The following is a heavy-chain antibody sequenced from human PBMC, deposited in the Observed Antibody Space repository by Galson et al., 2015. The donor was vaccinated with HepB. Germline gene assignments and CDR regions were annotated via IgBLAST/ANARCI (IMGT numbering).Heavy chain of an antibody. V-gene: IGHV3-74*03. Sequence: SLRLSCAASGIMFNDFWMYWVRLAPGKGLVWVSRINSDGTSTTYADSVKGRFTIHRDNAKNMLYLQMDSLRAEDTAMYYCARVVGPNYGPNYFDYWGQGTLVTVSS. CDR3: ARVVGPNYGPNYFDY. D-gene: IGHD2-2*01. J-gene: IGHJ4*02. CDR2: INSDGTST. CDR1: GIMFNDFW.